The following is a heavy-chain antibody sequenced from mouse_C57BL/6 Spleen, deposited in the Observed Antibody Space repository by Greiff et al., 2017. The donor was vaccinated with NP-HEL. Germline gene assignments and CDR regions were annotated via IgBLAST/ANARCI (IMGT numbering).Heavy chain of an antibody. CDR1: GYSITSGYY. V-gene: IGHV3-6*01. Sequence: EVQLVESGPGLVKPSQSLSLTCSVTGYSITSGYYWNWIRQFPGNKLEWMGYISYDGSNNYNPSLKNRISITRDTSKNQFFLKLNSVTTEDTATYYCAREGNWDVGYWGQGTTLTVSS. CDR2: ISYDGSN. J-gene: IGHJ2*01. CDR3: AREGNWDVGY. D-gene: IGHD4-1*01.